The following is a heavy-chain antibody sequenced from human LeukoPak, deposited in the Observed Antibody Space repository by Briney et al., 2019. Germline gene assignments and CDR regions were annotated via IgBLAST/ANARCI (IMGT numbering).Heavy chain of an antibody. Sequence: GGSLRLSCAASGFTFSSYAMHWVRQAPGKGLEWVAVISYDGSNKYYADSVKGRFTISRDNSKNTLYLQMNSLRAEDTAVYYCERDYVRWGIAAAGWFDPWGQGTLVTVSS. D-gene: IGHD6-13*01. V-gene: IGHV3-30*04. CDR2: ISYDGSNK. CDR3: ERDYVRWGIAAAGWFDP. CDR1: GFTFSSYA. J-gene: IGHJ5*02.